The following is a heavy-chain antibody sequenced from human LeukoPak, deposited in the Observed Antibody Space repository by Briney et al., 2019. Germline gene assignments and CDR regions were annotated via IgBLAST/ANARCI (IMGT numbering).Heavy chain of an antibody. CDR1: GGSISSYY. V-gene: IGHV4-4*07. CDR3: ARPQGALGYYFDY. D-gene: IGHD2-15*01. CDR2: IYSSGST. Sequence: SETLSLTCTVSGGSISSYYWSWMRQPAGKGLEWIGRIYSSGSTDYNPSLKSRVTISVDTSKNQFSLKLSSVTAADTAVYYCARPQGALGYYFDYWGQGTLVTVSS. J-gene: IGHJ4*02.